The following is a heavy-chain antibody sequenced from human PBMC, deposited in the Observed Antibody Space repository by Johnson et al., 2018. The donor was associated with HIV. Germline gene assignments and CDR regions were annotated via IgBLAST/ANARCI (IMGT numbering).Heavy chain of an antibody. CDR2: LYSGGDT. CDR3: AKGASGSSGGAFDI. D-gene: IGHD1-26*01. J-gene: IGHJ3*02. V-gene: IGHV3-53*01. Sequence: VQLVESGGGLIQAGGSLRLSCAVSGFSVSTNYMNWVRQAPGKGLEWVAVLYSGGDTYYADSVKGRFTISRDNSKNTLYLQMNSLRAEDTAVYYCAKGASGSSGGAFDIWGQGTMVTVSS. CDR1: GFSVSTNY.